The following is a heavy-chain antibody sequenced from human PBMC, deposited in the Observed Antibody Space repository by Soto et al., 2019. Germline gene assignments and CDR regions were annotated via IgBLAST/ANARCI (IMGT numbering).Heavy chain of an antibody. CDR2: ISAYTGNT. J-gene: IGHJ5*02. D-gene: IGHD3-10*01. CDR3: ARDGPKGSGSYYHRGGWFDP. CDR1: GYTFTSYG. V-gene: IGHV1-18*01. Sequence: QVQLVQSGAEVKKPGASVKVSCKASGYTFTSYGISWVRQAPGQGLEWMGWISAYTGNTNYAQKLKGRATMTTDTSTSTAYMELRSLRSDDTAVYYCARDGPKGSGSYYHRGGWFDPWGQGTLVTVSS.